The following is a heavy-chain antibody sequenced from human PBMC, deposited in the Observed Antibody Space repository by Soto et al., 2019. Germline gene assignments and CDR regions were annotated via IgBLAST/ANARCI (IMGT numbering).Heavy chain of an antibody. CDR3: ARDTYSGSYYDLDY. Sequence: ASVKVSCKASGYTFTRYGISWVRQEPGQGLEWMGWISAYNGNTNYAQKLQGRVTMTTDTSTSTAYMELRSLRSDDTAVYYCARDTYSGSYYDLDYWGQGTLVTVSS. CDR2: ISAYNGNT. CDR1: GYTFTRYG. J-gene: IGHJ4*02. V-gene: IGHV1-18*01. D-gene: IGHD1-26*01.